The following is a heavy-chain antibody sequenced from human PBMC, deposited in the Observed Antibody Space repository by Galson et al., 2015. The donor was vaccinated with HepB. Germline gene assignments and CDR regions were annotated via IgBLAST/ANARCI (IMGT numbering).Heavy chain of an antibody. CDR2: ISYDGSNK. V-gene: IGHV3-30*18. Sequence: SLRLSCAASGFTFSSYGMHWVRQAPGKGLEWVAVISYDGSNKYYADSVKGRFTISRDNSKNTLYLQMNSLRAEDTAVYYCANSPVVFCSSTSCSYYYYMDVWGKGTTVTVSS. CDR3: ANSPVVFCSSTSCSYYYYMDV. D-gene: IGHD2-2*01. J-gene: IGHJ6*03. CDR1: GFTFSSYG.